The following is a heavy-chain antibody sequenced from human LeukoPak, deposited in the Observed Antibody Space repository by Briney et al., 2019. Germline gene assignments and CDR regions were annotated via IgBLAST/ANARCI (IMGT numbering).Heavy chain of an antibody. CDR3: AREAIIAAAGPDGDYFDY. CDR2: IKQDGSEK. CDR1: GFTFSNYW. V-gene: IGHV3-7*01. D-gene: IGHD6-13*01. J-gene: IGHJ4*02. Sequence: GGSLRLSCAASGFTFSNYWMPWVRQAPGKGLEWVANIKQDGSEKYYVDSVKGRFTISRDNAKNSLYLQMNSLRAEDTAVYYCAREAIIAAAGPDGDYFDYWGQGTLVTVSS.